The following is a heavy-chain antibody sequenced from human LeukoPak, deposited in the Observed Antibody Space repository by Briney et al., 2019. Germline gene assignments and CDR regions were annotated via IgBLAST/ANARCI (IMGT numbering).Heavy chain of an antibody. D-gene: IGHD6-19*01. CDR1: GFTFSSYS. J-gene: IGHJ4*02. CDR2: ISSSSSTI. CDR3: ARDLSSGWNDY. V-gene: IGHV3-48*01. Sequence: GGSLRLSCAASGFTFSSYSMNWVRQAPGKGLEWVSYISSSSSTIYYADSVKGRFTISRDNAKNSLYLQMNSLRAEDTAVFYCARDLSSGWNDYWGQGTLVTVSS.